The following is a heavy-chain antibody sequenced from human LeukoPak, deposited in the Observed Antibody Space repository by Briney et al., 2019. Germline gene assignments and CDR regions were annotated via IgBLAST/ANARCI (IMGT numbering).Heavy chain of an antibody. V-gene: IGHV3-48*02. CDR2: ISSSSGTI. D-gene: IGHD3-22*01. CDR1: GFRFDSYS. Sequence: TGGSLRLSCAASGFRFDSYSMNWIRQAPAKGLEWVSYISSSSGTISYADSVKGRFTISRDNAKNSVYLQMNSLRDDDTGVYYCARDTASSGYFFGGQGTLVTVSS. J-gene: IGHJ4*02. CDR3: ARDTASSGYFF.